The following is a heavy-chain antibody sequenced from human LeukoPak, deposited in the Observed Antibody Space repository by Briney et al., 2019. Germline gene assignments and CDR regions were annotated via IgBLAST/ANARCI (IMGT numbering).Heavy chain of an antibody. CDR2: INWNGGST. V-gene: IGHV3-20*04. CDR3: ARDVRYCSSTSCWWDY. J-gene: IGHJ4*02. Sequence: GGSLRLSCAASGFTFDDYGMSWVRQAPGKGLEWVSGINWNGGSTGCADSVKGRFTISRDNAKNSLYLQMNSLRAEDTALYYCARDVRYCSSTSCWWDYWGQGTLVTVSS. CDR1: GFTFDDYG. D-gene: IGHD2-2*01.